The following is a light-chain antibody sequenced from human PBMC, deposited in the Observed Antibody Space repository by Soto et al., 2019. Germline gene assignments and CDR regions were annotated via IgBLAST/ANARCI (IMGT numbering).Light chain of an antibody. CDR3: AAWDDSLNGFYV. CDR1: SSNIGAGYD. Sequence: QSVLTQPPSVSGAPGQRVTISCTGSSSNIGAGYDVHWYQQLPGTAPKLLIYGNSNRPSGVPDRFSGSKSGTSASLAISVLQSEDEADYYCAAWDDSLNGFYVFGTGTKVTVL. J-gene: IGLJ1*01. CDR2: GNS. V-gene: IGLV1-40*01.